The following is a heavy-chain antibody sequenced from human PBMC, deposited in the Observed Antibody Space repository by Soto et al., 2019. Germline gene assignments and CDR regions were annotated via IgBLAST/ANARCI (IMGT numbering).Heavy chain of an antibody. CDR3: ANLLYGVHGTDDY. J-gene: IGHJ4*02. Sequence: GGSLRLSCAASGFTFSSYAMSWFRQAPGKGLEWVSAISGSGGSTYYADSVKGRFTISRDNSKDTLYLQMNSPRAEDTAVYYCANLLYGVHGTDDYWGQGTLVTVSS. CDR2: ISGSGGST. D-gene: IGHD1-1*01. CDR1: GFTFSSYA. V-gene: IGHV3-23*01.